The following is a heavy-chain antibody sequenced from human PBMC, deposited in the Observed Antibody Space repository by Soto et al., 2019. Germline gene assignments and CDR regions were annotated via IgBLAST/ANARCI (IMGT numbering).Heavy chain of an antibody. CDR2: ISSSSSYI. CDR1: GFTFCSFS. V-gene: IGHV3-21*01. J-gene: IGHJ3*02. D-gene: IGHD3-10*01. CDR3: ARDYYGSGGFDI. Sequence: GGSLRLPCAASGFTFCSFSMNWVRQAPGKGLEWVSSISSSSSYIYYADSVKGRFTISRDNAKNSLYLQMNSLRAEDTAVYYCARDYYGSGGFDIWGQGTMVTVSS.